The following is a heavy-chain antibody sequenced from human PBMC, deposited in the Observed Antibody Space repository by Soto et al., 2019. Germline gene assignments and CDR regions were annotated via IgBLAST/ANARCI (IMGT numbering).Heavy chain of an antibody. Sequence: GWALRLPCAASGITFSDYYMSWIRQATGKGLEWVSYISSSGSTIYYADSVKGRFTISRDNAKNSLYLQMNSLRAEDTAVYYCARAPYYYDSGGYKGYWGQGTLVTVSS. CDR3: ARAPYYYDSGGYKGY. V-gene: IGHV3-11*01. CDR1: GITFSDYY. D-gene: IGHD3-22*01. J-gene: IGHJ4*02. CDR2: ISSSGSTI.